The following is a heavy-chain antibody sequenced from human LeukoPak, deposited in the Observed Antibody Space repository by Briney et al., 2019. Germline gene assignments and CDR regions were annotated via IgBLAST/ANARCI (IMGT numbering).Heavy chain of an antibody. J-gene: IGHJ4*02. CDR1: GFTFSSYA. CDR3: ASVCLVVVPAAMHGGDY. CDR2: ISYDGSNK. V-gene: IGHV3-30*04. D-gene: IGHD2-2*01. Sequence: GRSLRLSCAASGFTFSSYAMHWFRQAPGKGLDWVAVISYDGSNKYYADSVKGRFTISRDNSKNTLYLQMNSLRAEDTAVYYCASVCLVVVPAAMHGGDYWGQGTLVTVSS.